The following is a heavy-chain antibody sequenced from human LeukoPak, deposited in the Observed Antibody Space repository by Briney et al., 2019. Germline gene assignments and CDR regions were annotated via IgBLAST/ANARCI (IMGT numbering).Heavy chain of an antibody. D-gene: IGHD1-26*01. Sequence: PGGSLRLSCVASGFTFSSYEMNWVRQAPGKGLEWLSYIGSSDSTTHYADSVKGRFTISRDNAKNSLYLQMNGLRAEDTAVYYCARDMGGATTRGGYWGQGTLVTVSS. CDR3: ARDMGGATTRGGY. J-gene: IGHJ4*02. V-gene: IGHV3-48*03. CDR2: IGSSDSTT. CDR1: GFTFSSYE.